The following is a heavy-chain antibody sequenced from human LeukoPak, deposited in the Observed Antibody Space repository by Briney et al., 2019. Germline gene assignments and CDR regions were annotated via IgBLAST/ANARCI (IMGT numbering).Heavy chain of an antibody. CDR3: ARQDIVVVPAAINY. CDR2: IYYSGST. J-gene: IGHJ4*02. D-gene: IGHD2-2*02. V-gene: IGHV4-39*01. Sequence: PSETLSLTCTVSGGSISSSSYYWGWIRQPPGKGLEWIGSIYYSGSTYYNPSLKSRVTISVDTSKNQSSLKLSSVTAADTAVYYCARQDIVVVPAAINYWGQGTLVTVSS. CDR1: GGSISSSSYY.